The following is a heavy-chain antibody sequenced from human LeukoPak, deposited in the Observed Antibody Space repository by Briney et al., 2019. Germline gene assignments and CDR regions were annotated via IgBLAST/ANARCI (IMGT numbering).Heavy chain of an antibody. CDR1: GGSISSSSYY. CDR2: IYYSGST. CDR3: ARLHLAGDGCNRAFDY. J-gene: IGHJ4*02. D-gene: IGHD5-24*01. V-gene: IGHV4-39*01. Sequence: SETLSLTCTVSGGSISSSSYYWGWIRQPPGKGLEWIGSIYYSGSTYYNPSLKSRVTISVDTSKNQFSLKLSSVTAADTAVYYCARLHLAGDGCNRAFDYWGQGTLVTVSS.